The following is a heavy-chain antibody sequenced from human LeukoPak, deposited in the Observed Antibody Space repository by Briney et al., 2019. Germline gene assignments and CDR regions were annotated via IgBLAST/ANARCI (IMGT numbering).Heavy chain of an antibody. Sequence: GGSLRLSCAASGFTFDDYAMHLVRQPPGRGLEWVSLISGDGGSTYYEDSVKGRFTISRDNSKNSLYLQMNSLRTEDTALYYCAKGGPVEGGDYRNYYYYGMDVWGQGTTVTVSS. V-gene: IGHV3-43*02. D-gene: IGHD4-17*01. CDR3: AKGGPVEGGDYRNYYYYGMDV. J-gene: IGHJ6*02. CDR2: ISGDGGST. CDR1: GFTFDDYA.